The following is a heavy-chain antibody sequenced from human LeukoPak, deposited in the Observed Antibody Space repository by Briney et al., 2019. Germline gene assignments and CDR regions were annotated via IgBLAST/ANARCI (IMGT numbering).Heavy chain of an antibody. CDR1: GFTFSSYA. D-gene: IGHD2-2*01. CDR3: ARGGYCSSTSCPFDY. CDR2: ISGSGGST. Sequence: GGSLRLSCAASGFTFSSYAMSWVRQAPGKGLEWVSAISGSGGSTYYADSVKGRFTISRDNSKNTLYLQMNSLRAEDTAVYYCARGGYCSSTSCPFDYWGQGTLVTVSS. V-gene: IGHV3-23*01. J-gene: IGHJ4*02.